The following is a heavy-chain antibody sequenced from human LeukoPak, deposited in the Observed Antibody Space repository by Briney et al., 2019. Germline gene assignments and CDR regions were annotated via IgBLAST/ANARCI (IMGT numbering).Heavy chain of an antibody. CDR3: ARDEGGSGSYYYYYYYMDV. Sequence: ASVKVSCKASGYTFTSYGISWVRQAPGQGLEWMGWISAYNGNTNYVQKLQGRVTMTTDTSTSTAYMELRSLRSDDTAVYYCARDEGGSGSYYYYYYYMDVWGKGTTVTVSS. CDR1: GYTFTSYG. D-gene: IGHD1-26*01. J-gene: IGHJ6*03. CDR2: ISAYNGNT. V-gene: IGHV1-18*01.